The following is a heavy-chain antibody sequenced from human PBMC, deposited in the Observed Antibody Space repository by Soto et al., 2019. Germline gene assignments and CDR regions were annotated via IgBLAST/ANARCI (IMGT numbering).Heavy chain of an antibody. CDR2: ISAYNGNT. V-gene: IGHV1-18*01. D-gene: IGHD6-19*01. J-gene: IGHJ4*02. Sequence: GASVKVSCKASGYTFTSYGISWVRQAPGQGLEWMGWISAYNGNTNYAQKLQGRVTMTTDTSTSTAYMELRRLKSDDTSMYYCVRAIAVAGTGFDYWAQGALVTVSS. CDR3: VRAIAVAGTGFDY. CDR1: GYTFTSYG.